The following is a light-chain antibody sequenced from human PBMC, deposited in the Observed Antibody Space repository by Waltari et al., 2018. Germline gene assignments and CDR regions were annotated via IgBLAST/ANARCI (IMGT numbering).Light chain of an antibody. CDR1: QSVSKY. V-gene: IGKV3-20*01. Sequence: EIVLTQSPGPLSLSPGERAPLSCRASQSVSKYLAWYQQKPGQAPRLLIYDASLRATGIPDRFSGSGWGTDLSLTSSSLEPEDLVVYYCQKYGTLPATFGQGSKVQ. J-gene: IGKJ1*01. CDR3: QKYGTLPAT. CDR2: DAS.